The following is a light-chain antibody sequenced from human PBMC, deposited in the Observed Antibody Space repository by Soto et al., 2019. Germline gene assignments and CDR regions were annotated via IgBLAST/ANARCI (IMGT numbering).Light chain of an antibody. J-gene: IGKJ5*01. CDR3: QQYNNWPPIT. Sequence: DIQMTQSPSSLFASVGDRVTITCRASQGISNYLAWYQQKPGKVPTLLIYAASSLQSGVPSRFSGSGSGTDFTLTISSLQPEDVAVYYCQQYNNWPPITFGQGTRLEI. CDR1: QGISNY. V-gene: IGKV1-27*01. CDR2: AAS.